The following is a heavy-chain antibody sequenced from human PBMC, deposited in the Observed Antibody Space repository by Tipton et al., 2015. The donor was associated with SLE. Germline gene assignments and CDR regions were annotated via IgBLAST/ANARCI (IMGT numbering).Heavy chain of an antibody. CDR1: GGTFSSYP. CDR3: ARVPNYDSSGYYAFDI. Sequence: QSGAEVKKPGSSVKVSCKASGGTFSSYPINWVRQAPGQGLEWMGGIIPIFGTANYAQKFQGRVTITADKSTSTVYMELSSLRSEDTAVYYCARVPNYDSSGYYAFDIWGLATIVTVSA. D-gene: IGHD3-22*01. CDR2: IIPIFGTA. J-gene: IGHJ3*02. V-gene: IGHV1-69*06.